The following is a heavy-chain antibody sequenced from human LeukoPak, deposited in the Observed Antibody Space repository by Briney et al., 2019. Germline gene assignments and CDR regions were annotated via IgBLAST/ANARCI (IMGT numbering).Heavy chain of an antibody. J-gene: IGHJ4*02. Sequence: GGSLRLSCAASGFTFSSYAMSWVRQAPGKGLEWVSAISGSGGSTYYADSVKGRFTISRDNSKNTLCLQMNSLRAEDTAVYYCAKCSGGSCYRDHFDSWAQEPLVTASS. CDR1: GFTFSSYA. V-gene: IGHV3-23*01. D-gene: IGHD2-15*01. CDR3: AKCSGGSCYRDHFDS. CDR2: ISGSGGST.